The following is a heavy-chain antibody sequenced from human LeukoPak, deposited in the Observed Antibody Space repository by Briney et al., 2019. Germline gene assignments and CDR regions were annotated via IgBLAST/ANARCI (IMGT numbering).Heavy chain of an antibody. CDR1: GLIFSRYW. CDR3: ARVSFCPRCHFDY. V-gene: IGHV3-74*03. J-gene: IGHJ4*02. Sequence: GGSLRLSCAASGLIFSRYWMHWVPQAPGKGLVWVARISPDGSSALSADSVRGRFTISRDNADNTLYLQLNSLRAEDTAVYYCARVSFCPRCHFDYWGQGTLVSVSS. D-gene: IGHD2/OR15-2a*01. CDR2: ISPDGSSA.